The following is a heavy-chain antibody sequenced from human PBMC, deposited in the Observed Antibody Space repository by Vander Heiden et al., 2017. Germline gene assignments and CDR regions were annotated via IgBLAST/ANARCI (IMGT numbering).Heavy chain of an antibody. V-gene: IGHV3-33*01. D-gene: IGHD2-2*02. J-gene: IGHJ6*02. CDR3: ARATVVPAAIGSLDV. CDR2: IWYDGSNK. Sequence: QVQLVESGGGVVQPGRSLRLSCAAPGFTFSSSGLHWVRQAPGKGLEWVAVIWYDGSNKYYADSVKGRFTISRDNSKNTLYLQMNSLRAEDTAVYYCARATVVPAAIGSLDVWGQGTTVTVSS. CDR1: GFTFSSSG.